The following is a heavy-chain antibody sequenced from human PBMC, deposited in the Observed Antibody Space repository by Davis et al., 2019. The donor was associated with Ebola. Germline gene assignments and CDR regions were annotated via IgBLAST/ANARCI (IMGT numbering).Heavy chain of an antibody. CDR2: FDSEDGET. CDR1: AYTLTELS. V-gene: IGHV1-24*01. CDR3: AKDRCTNGVCYFDY. J-gene: IGHJ4*02. Sequence: ASVLVSCKVSAYTLTELSMHWVRQAPGKGLEWMGGFDSEDGETIYAQKFQGRVTITADESTSTAYMELSSLRSEDTAAYYCAKDRCTNGVCYFDYWGQGTLVTVSS. D-gene: IGHD2-8*01.